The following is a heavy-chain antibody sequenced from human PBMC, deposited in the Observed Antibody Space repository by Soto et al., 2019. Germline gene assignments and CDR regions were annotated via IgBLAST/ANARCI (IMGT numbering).Heavy chain of an antibody. J-gene: IGHJ4*02. CDR1: GGTFSSYA. V-gene: IGHV1-69*13. D-gene: IGHD3-16*02. CDR2: IIPIFGTA. Sequence: SVKVSCKASGGTFSSYAISWVRQAPGQGLEWIGGIIPIFGTANYAQKFQGRVTITADESTSTAYMTLSSLRSEDTAVHYWARSIIDAYSFDFWGQGTLVTVSS. CDR3: ARSIIDAYSFDF.